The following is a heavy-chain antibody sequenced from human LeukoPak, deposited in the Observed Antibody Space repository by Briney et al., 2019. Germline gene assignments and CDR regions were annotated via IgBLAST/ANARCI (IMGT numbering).Heavy chain of an antibody. CDR2: ITGSGGAT. J-gene: IGHJ1*01. CDR1: GFSFSSFP. D-gene: IGHD1-20*01. Sequence: GGSLRLSCAASGFSFSSFPMNWVRQAPGKGLEWVSAITGSGGATYYAASVKGRFTISRDNSKNRLYLQMDFLRAEDTAVYYCAKITSERSWGQDTGLSVSS. V-gene: IGHV3-23*01. CDR3: AKITSERS.